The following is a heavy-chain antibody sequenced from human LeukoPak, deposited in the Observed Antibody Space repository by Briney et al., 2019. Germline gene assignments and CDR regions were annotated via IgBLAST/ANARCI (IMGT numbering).Heavy chain of an antibody. J-gene: IGHJ6*03. CDR2: ISGSGFTI. CDR1: GFTLSNYS. V-gene: IGHV3-48*04. D-gene: IGHD3-16*02. Sequence: GGSLRLSCAVSGFTLSNYSMNWVRQAPGKGLEWISYISGSGFTIHYADSVKGRFTISRDNAKNSLYLQMSSLRAEDTAVYYCARESRIVGYMDVWGKGTTVTISS. CDR3: ARESRIVGYMDV.